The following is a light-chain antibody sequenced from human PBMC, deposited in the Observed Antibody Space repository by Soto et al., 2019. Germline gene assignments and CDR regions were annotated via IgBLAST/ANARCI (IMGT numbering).Light chain of an antibody. Sequence: EIVLTQSPATLSLSPGERATVSCRASQSVSSHLAWYQQKRGQAPRLLIYDASSRASGIPARFSGSGSGTDFTLTISRLEPEDFAVYYCHQYDSWTFGQGTKVDIK. CDR1: QSVSSH. J-gene: IGKJ1*01. V-gene: IGKV3-11*01. CDR3: HQYDSWT. CDR2: DAS.